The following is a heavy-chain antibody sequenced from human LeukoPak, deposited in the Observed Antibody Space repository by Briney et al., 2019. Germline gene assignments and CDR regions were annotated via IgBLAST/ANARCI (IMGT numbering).Heavy chain of an antibody. CDR2: ISGSGGST. D-gene: IGHD6-13*01. V-gene: IGHV3-23*01. CDR1: GFTFRSNA. J-gene: IGHJ4*02. CDR3: AKGGVAAARDY. Sequence: GGSLRLSCTASGFTFRSNAMSWVRQAPGKGLKWVSAISGSGGSTHYADSVKGRFTISRDNSKNTLYMQMNSLRTEDTAVYYCAKGGVAAARDYWGQGTLVTVSS.